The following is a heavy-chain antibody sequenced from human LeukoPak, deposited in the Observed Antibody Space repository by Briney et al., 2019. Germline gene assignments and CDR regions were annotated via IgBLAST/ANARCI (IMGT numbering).Heavy chain of an antibody. CDR3: ARDERYDSSGYPFDY. V-gene: IGHV1-2*02. J-gene: IGHJ4*02. D-gene: IGHD3-22*01. Sequence: GASVKVSCKASGYTFTGYFIHWVRQAPGQGLEWMGWINPNSGDTNYAQNFQGRVTMTRDTSISTAYMELSRLRSDDTAVYYCARDERYDSSGYPFDYWGQGTLVTVSS. CDR2: INPNSGDT. CDR1: GYTFTGYF.